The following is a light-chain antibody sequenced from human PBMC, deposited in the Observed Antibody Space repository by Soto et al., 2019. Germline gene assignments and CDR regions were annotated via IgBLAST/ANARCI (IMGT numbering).Light chain of an antibody. J-gene: IGKJ1*01. CDR2: KAS. CDR3: QQYYTYPVT. V-gene: IGKV1-5*03. Sequence: DIQMTQSPSTLPASVGDRVTITCRASQSIGSWLAWYQQKPGKAPKLLIYKASTLESGVPSRFSGSGSGTELTLTISSLQPDDFATYHCQQYYTYPVTFGQGTKVEIK. CDR1: QSIGSW.